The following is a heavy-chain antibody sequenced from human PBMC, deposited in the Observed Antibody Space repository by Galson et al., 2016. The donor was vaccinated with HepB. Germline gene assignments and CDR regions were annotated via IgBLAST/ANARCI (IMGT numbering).Heavy chain of an antibody. J-gene: IGHJ6*04. CDR3: ARDRPLLNCSGTSCMGYYYSGLDV. D-gene: IGHD2-2*01. V-gene: IGHV1-2*02. CDR2: LNPNSGGT. CDR1: GYIFTGYF. Sequence: SVKVSCKASGYIFTGYFIHWVRQAPGQGLEWMGWLNPNSGGTNYAQKFQGRVTMTRDTSINTAYMDLSRLTSDDTAVYYCARDRPLLNCSGTSCMGYYYSGLDVWGNGTTVTVSS.